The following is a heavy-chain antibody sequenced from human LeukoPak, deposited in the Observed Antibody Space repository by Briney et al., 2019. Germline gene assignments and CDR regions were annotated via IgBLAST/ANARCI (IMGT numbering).Heavy chain of an antibody. CDR3: ARHTSRYCSGGSCPILDYFDY. Sequence: SETLSLTCAVYGGSFSGYYWSWIRQPPGKGLEWIGEINHSGCTNYNPSLKSRVTISVDTSKNQFSLKLSSVTAADTAVYYCARHTSRYCSGGSCPILDYFDYWGQGTLVTVSS. V-gene: IGHV4-34*01. J-gene: IGHJ4*02. D-gene: IGHD2-15*01. CDR1: GGSFSGYY. CDR2: INHSGCT.